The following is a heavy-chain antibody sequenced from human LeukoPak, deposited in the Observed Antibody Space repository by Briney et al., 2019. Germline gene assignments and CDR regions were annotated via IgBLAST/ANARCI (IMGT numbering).Heavy chain of an antibody. CDR3: ARDWGGYCSGGSCYYFDY. CDR1: GFTFSSYA. D-gene: IGHD2-15*01. V-gene: IGHV3-30-3*01. Sequence: SGGSLRLSCAASGFTFSSYAMHWVRQAPGKGLEWVAVISYDGSNKYYADSVKGRFTISRDNSKNTLYLQMNSLRAEDTAVYYCARDWGGYCSGGSCYYFDYWGQGTLVTVSS. J-gene: IGHJ4*02. CDR2: ISYDGSNK.